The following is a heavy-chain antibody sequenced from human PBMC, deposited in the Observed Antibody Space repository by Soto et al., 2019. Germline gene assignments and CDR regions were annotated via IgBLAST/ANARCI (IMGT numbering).Heavy chain of an antibody. J-gene: IGHJ6*03. Sequence: PSETLSLPCTVSGGSISSYYWSWIRQPPGKGLEWIGYIYYSGSTNYNPSLKSRVTISVDTSKNQFSLKLSSVTAADTAVYYCAREREDIVVVPAAMSGYYYYMDVWGKGTTVTVSS. CDR2: IYYSGST. V-gene: IGHV4-59*01. CDR1: GGSISSYY. CDR3: AREREDIVVVPAAMSGYYYYMDV. D-gene: IGHD2-2*01.